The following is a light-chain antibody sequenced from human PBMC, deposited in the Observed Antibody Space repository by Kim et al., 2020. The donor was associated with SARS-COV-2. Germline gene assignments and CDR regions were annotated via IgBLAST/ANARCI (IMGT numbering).Light chain of an antibody. CDR1: QGISNY. Sequence: AAVGDRVTITCRASQGISNYLAWFQQKPGKVPKRLIYVASNLQSGVPSRFSGSGSGTEFTLTISSLQPEDFATYSCLQHNDYPRTFGQGTKVDIK. CDR3: LQHNDYPRT. V-gene: IGKV1-17*03. CDR2: VAS. J-gene: IGKJ1*01.